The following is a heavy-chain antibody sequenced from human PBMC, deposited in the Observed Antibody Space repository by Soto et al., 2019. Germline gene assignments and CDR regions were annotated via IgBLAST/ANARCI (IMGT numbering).Heavy chain of an antibody. J-gene: IGHJ5*02. V-gene: IGHV3-7*01. CDR1: GFTFTTWW. Sequence: VQLMESGGGLVQPGGSLRLSCAASGFTFTTWWMDWARQTPGKGLEWVANINQDGSQKNYVDSVKGRFTISRDNAKNSVYLQMTSLTVEDSALYYCSRSLNAWGQGTLVTVSS. CDR3: SRSLNA. CDR2: INQDGSQK.